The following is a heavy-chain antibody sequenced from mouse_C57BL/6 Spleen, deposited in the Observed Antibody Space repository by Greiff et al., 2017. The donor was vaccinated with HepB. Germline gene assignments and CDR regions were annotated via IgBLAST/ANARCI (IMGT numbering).Heavy chain of an antibody. J-gene: IGHJ2*01. CDR1: GFTFSSYA. CDR3: TREGGLPYYFDY. V-gene: IGHV5-9-1*02. CDR2: ISSGGDYI. Sequence: EVQLVESGEGLVKPGGSLKLSCAASGFTFSSYAMSWVRQTPEKRLEWVAYISSGGDYIYYADTVKGRFTISRDNARNTLYLQMSSLKSEDTAMYYCTREGGLPYYFDYWGQGTTLTVSS. D-gene: IGHD5-5*01.